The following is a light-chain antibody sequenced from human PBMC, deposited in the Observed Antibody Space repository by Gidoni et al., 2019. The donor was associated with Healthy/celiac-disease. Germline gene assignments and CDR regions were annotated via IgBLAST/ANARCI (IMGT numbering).Light chain of an antibody. J-gene: IGLJ1*01. CDR1: SSNIGNNY. CDR2: DNN. CDR3: GTWDSSLSAHLYV. Sequence: SVLTQPPSVSAAPGQKVTISCSGRSSNIGNNYVSWYQQLPGTAPKLLIYDNNKRPSGIPDRFSGSKSGTSATLGITGLQTGDEADYYCGTWDSSLSAHLYVFGTGTKVTVL. V-gene: IGLV1-51*01.